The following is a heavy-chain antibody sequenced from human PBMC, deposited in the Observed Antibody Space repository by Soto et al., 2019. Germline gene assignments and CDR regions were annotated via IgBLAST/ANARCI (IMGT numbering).Heavy chain of an antibody. CDR2: IYYSGST. D-gene: IGHD6-19*01. CDR1: GGSMSSGGYY. V-gene: IGHV4-31*03. CDR3: ARVPKSRGWSPTAYYFDY. Sequence: SETLSLTCTVPGGSMSSGGYYWSWIRQHPGTGLEWIGYIYYSGSTDYNPSLKSRVTISVDTSKNQFSLKLSSVSAADTAVYYCARVPKSRGWSPTAYYFDYWGQGTLVTVSS. J-gene: IGHJ4*02.